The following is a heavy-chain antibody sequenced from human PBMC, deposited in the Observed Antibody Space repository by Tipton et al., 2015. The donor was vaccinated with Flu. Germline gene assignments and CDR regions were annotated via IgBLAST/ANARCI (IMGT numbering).Heavy chain of an antibody. D-gene: IGHD3-16*01. CDR2: IYYSGLS. CDR1: GDSISSGGYY. Sequence: TLSLTCTVSGDSISSGGYYWTWIRQRPGKGLEWIGYIYYSGLSLYNPSLKSRLTISVDKSKNQFSLRLNSVTAADTAVYYCARGIRGSDWFDPWGQGTLVTVSS. V-gene: IGHV4-31*03. CDR3: ARGIRGSDWFDP. J-gene: IGHJ5*02.